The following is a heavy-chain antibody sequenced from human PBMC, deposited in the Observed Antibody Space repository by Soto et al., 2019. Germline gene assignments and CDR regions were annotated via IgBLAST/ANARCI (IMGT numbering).Heavy chain of an antibody. Sequence: GGSLRLSCAAPGFTFSNYAMNWVRQAPGKGLEWVAGIRDSGSSTYYADSVQGRFTISRDNSKNTLFLQMNSLRAEDTAVYYCAKSYGSGRSYFDFWGQGTLVTVSS. CDR1: GFTFSNYA. V-gene: IGHV3-23*01. CDR2: IRDSGSST. D-gene: IGHD3-10*01. J-gene: IGHJ4*02. CDR3: AKSYGSGRSYFDF.